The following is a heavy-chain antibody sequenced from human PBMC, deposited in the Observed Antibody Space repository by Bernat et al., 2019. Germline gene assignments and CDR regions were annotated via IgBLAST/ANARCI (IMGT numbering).Heavy chain of an antibody. V-gene: IGHV5-51*01. Sequence: KPGESLKISCKGSGYSFTSYWIGWVRQMPGKGLEWMGIIYPGDSDTRYSPSFQGQVTISADKSISTAYLQWSSLKASDTAMYYCARHRPKFCSSTSCYSFSLDAFDIWGQGTMVTVSS. D-gene: IGHD2-2*02. CDR1: GYSFTSYW. J-gene: IGHJ3*02. CDR2: IYPGDSDT. CDR3: ARHRPKFCSSTSCYSFSLDAFDI.